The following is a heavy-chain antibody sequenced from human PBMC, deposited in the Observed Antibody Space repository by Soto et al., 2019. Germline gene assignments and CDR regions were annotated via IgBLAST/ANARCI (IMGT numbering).Heavy chain of an antibody. V-gene: IGHV3-9*01. CDR3: AKDLQLGDNWFDP. Sequence: PGGSLRLSCAASGFTFDDYAMHWVRQAPGKGLEWVSGISWNSGSIGYADSVRGRFTISRDNAKNSLYLQMNSLRAEDTALYYCAKDLQLGDNWFDPWGQGTLVTVSS. CDR1: GFTFDDYA. CDR2: ISWNSGSI. J-gene: IGHJ5*02. D-gene: IGHD4-4*01.